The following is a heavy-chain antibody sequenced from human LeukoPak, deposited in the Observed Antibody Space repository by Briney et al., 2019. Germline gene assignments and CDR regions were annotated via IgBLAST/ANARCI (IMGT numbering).Heavy chain of an antibody. D-gene: IGHD3-22*01. CDR2: IYHSGST. CDR3: AKVSPYYYDSSGY. J-gene: IGHJ4*02. CDR1: GGSISSYY. Sequence: SETLSLTRTVSGGSISSYYWSWIRQPPGKGLEWIGYIYHSGSTYYNPSLKSRVTISVDTSKNQFSLKLSSVTAADTAVYYCAKVSPYYYDSSGYWGQGTLVTVSS. V-gene: IGHV4-59*04.